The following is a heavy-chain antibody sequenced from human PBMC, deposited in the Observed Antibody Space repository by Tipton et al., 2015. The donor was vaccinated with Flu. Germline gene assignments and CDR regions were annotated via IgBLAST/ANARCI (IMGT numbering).Heavy chain of an antibody. D-gene: IGHD7-27*01. Sequence: VQLVQSGGGLIQPGGSLRLSCAASAFPVITNYMSWVRQAPGKGLDWVSLIYSDGTTYYADSVRGRFTISRDNTKKSLYLQLNSLRVEDTAIYYCATLTGDDYWGQGILVTVSS. CDR1: AFPVITNY. CDR3: ATLTGDDY. CDR2: IYSDGTT. V-gene: IGHV3-53*01. J-gene: IGHJ4*02.